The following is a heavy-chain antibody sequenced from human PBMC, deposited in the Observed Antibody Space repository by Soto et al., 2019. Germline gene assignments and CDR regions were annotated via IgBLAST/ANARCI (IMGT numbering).Heavy chain of an antibody. CDR3: TTDRLTIFGVVTQYYFDY. Sequence: PGGSLRLSCAASSFTFSNAWMNWVRQAPGKGLEWVGRIKSKTDGGTTDYAAPVKGRFTISRDDSKNTLYLQMNSLKTEDTAVYYCTTDRLTIFGVVTQYYFDYWGQGTLVTVSS. V-gene: IGHV3-15*07. CDR1: SFTFSNAW. J-gene: IGHJ4*02. D-gene: IGHD3-3*01. CDR2: IKSKTDGGTT.